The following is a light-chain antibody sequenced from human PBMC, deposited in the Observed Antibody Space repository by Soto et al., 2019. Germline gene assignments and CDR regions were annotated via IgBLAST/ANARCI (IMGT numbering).Light chain of an antibody. J-gene: IGKJ3*01. V-gene: IGKV3-15*01. CDR1: ESVHSN. CDR2: YAS. Sequence: EMVMTQSPATLSVSPGERVTLSCRASESVHSNLVGYQKKPGQCPSLLIYYASTRVTGVPDRFSCGGSGTEFTLTMSSLQSEDFGVYYCKQSSNGPPTFGPGTKVEIK. CDR3: KQSSNGPPT.